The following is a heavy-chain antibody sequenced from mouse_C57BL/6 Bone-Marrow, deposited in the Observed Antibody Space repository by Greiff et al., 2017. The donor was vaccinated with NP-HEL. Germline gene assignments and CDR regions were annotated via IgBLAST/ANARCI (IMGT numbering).Heavy chain of an antibody. CDR3: ARHKITTRGAMDY. CDR1: GFTFSSYG. D-gene: IGHD1-1*01. CDR2: ISSGGSYT. J-gene: IGHJ4*01. V-gene: IGHV5-6*01. Sequence: EVKLQESGGDLVKPGGSLKLSCAASGFTFSSYGMSWVRQTPDKRLEWVATISSGGSYTYYPDSVKGRFTISRDNAKNTLYLQMSSLKSEDTAMYYCARHKITTRGAMDYWGQGTSVTVSS.